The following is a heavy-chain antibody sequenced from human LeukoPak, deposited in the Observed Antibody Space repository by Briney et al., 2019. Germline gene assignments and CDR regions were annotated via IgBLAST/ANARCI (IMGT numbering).Heavy chain of an antibody. J-gene: IGHJ4*02. CDR3: ARGNHYYDSSGYIPDY. D-gene: IGHD3-22*01. CDR2: ISYDGSNK. Sequence: PGRSLRLSRAASGFTFSSYAMHWVRQAPGKGLEWVAVISYDGSNKYYADSVKGRFTISRDNSKNTLYLQMNSLRAEDTAVYYCARGNHYYDSSGYIPDYWGQGTLVTVSS. CDR1: GFTFSSYA. V-gene: IGHV3-30*01.